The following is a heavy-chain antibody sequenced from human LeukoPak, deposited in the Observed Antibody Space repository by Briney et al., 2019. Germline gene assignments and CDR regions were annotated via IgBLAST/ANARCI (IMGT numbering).Heavy chain of an antibody. CDR3: ARREGYCSGGTCYFDN. Sequence: PGGSLRLSCATSGFTFPTYWMHWVRQAPWKGLVWVSRVNSDGSRTDYADSVKGRFTVSRDNAKNTLYLQMNSLRAEDTAVYYCARREGYCSGGTCYFDNWGQGTLVTVSS. J-gene: IGHJ4*02. CDR1: GFTFPTYW. D-gene: IGHD2-15*01. V-gene: IGHV3-74*01. CDR2: VNSDGSRT.